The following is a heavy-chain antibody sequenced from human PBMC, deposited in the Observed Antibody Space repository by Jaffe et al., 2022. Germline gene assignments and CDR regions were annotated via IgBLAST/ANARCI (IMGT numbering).Heavy chain of an antibody. V-gene: IGHV3-23*04. CDR3: AKDDRPGIAAAGTRAFDI. D-gene: IGHD6-13*01. J-gene: IGHJ3*02. CDR2: ISGSGGST. Sequence: EVQLVESGGGLVQPGGSLRLSCAASGFTFSSYAMSWVRQAPGKGLEWVSAISGSGGSTYYADSVKGRFTISRDNSKNTLYLQMNSLRAEDTAVYYCAKDDRPGIAAAGTRAFDIWGQGTMVTVSS. CDR1: GFTFSSYA.